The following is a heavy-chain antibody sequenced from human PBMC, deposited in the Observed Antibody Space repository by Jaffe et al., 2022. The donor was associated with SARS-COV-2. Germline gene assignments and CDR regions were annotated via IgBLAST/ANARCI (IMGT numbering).Heavy chain of an antibody. V-gene: IGHV5-51*01. J-gene: IGHJ5*02. CDR3: ARLQGSSSGYWREPNWFDP. D-gene: IGHD3-22*01. CDR1: GYSFTSYW. CDR2: IYPGDSDT. Sequence: EVQLVQSGAEVKKPGESLKISCKGSGYSFTSYWIGWVRQMPGKGLEWMGIIYPGDSDTRYSPSFQGQVTISADKSISTAYLQWSSLKASDTAMYYCARLQGSSSGYWREPNWFDPWGQGTLVTVSS.